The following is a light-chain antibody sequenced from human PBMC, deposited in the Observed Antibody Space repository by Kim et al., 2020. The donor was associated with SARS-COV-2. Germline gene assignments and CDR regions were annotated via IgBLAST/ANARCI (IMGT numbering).Light chain of an antibody. CDR3: QQYGSSPET. Sequence: SPGESATLSGRASQSVNSNNLAWYQRKPGQAPRLLIYGSFSRATGIPDRFSGSGSGTDFTLTINRLEPEDFAVYDCQQYGSSPETFGGGTKVDIK. V-gene: IGKV3-20*01. J-gene: IGKJ4*01. CDR2: GSF. CDR1: QSVNSNN.